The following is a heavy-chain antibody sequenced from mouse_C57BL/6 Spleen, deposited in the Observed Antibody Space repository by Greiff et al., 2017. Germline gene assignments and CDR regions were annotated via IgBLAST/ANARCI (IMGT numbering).Heavy chain of an antibody. CDR1: GYTFTSYW. Sequence: QVQLQQSGTELVKPGASVKLSCTASGYTFTSYWMHWVKQRPGQGLEWIGNINPSNGGTNYNEKFKSKATLTVDQSSSTAYMQLSSLTSEDAAVYYCARNFYYDYDGPYFDYWGQGTTLTVSS. CDR2: INPSNGGT. CDR3: ARNFYYDYDGPYFDY. D-gene: IGHD2-4*01. J-gene: IGHJ2*01. V-gene: IGHV1-53*01.